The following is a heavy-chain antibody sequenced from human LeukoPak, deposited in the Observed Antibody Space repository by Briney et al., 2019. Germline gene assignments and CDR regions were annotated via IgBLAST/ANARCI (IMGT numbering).Heavy chain of an antibody. D-gene: IGHD6-19*01. CDR3: ARGRGWIYDS. Sequence: SETLSLTCNVSGGSMSNIYYWGWIRQPPGKGLEWIGNIFYSGITYYNPSLRSRVTIAIDTSKSQFSLKLTSVTAADTAVYYCARGRGWIYDSWGRGTLVTVSS. CDR2: IFYSGIT. CDR1: GGSMSNIYY. J-gene: IGHJ4*02. V-gene: IGHV4-39*01.